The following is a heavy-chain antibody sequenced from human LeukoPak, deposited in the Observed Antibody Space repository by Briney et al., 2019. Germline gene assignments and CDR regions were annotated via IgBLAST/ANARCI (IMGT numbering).Heavy chain of an antibody. CDR3: ATSPGADYGGDHWFDP. CDR1: GGSITSNHYY. CDR2: ISYGGST. V-gene: IGHV4-39*01. Sequence: PSETLSLTCTVSGGSITSNHYYWGWIRQPPGEGLERIGSISYGGSTHYNPSLMSRVTMSVDTSKTQFSLKLRSVTATDTAVYHCATSPGADYGGDHWFDPWGQGTLVTVSS. J-gene: IGHJ5*02. D-gene: IGHD4-23*01.